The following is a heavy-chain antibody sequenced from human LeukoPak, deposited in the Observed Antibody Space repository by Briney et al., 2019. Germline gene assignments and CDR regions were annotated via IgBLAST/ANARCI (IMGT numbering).Heavy chain of an antibody. CDR2: ISSSSSTI. V-gene: IGHV3-48*01. CDR3: ARNVLYSSSWYGSVHFDY. Sequence: GGSLRLSCAASGFTFSSYSMSWVRQAPGKGLEWVSYISSSSSTIYYADSVKGRFTISRDNAENSQYLQMNSLRAEDTAVYYCARNVLYSSSWYGSVHFDYWGQGILVTVSS. J-gene: IGHJ4*02. CDR1: GFTFSSYS. D-gene: IGHD6-13*01.